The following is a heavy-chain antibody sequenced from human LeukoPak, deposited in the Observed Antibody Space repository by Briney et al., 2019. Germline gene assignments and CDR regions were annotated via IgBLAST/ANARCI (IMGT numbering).Heavy chain of an antibody. J-gene: IGHJ6*02. CDR3: ARDRLSAGGMDV. Sequence: GGSLRLSCAASGFTVSSNYMSWVRQAPGKGLEWVSVIYSGGSTYYADSVKGRFTISRDNSKNTLYLQMNSLRAEDTAVYYCARDRLSAGGMDVWGQGTTVTVSS. D-gene: IGHD4/OR15-4a*01. CDR2: IYSGGST. V-gene: IGHV3-53*01. CDR1: GFTVSSNY.